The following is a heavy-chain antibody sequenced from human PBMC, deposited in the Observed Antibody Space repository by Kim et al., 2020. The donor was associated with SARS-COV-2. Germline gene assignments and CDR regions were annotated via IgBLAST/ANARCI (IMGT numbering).Heavy chain of an antibody. V-gene: IGHV1-69*13. D-gene: IGHD7-27*01. CDR2: IIPMYGTT. J-gene: IGHJ2*01. CDR1: GATVTSFA. Sequence: SVKVSCEASGATVTSFAISWVRQAPGQGLEWMGAIIPMYGTTYYAQKFQDRVTFTADEGTSTVYMELRSLRPEDTAIFCCARGVGMGGLYWYFALWGRGTLVTVSS. CDR3: ARGVGMGGLYWYFAL.